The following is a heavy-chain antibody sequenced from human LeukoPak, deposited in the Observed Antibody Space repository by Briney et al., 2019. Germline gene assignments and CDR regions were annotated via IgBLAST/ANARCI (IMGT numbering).Heavy chain of an antibody. D-gene: IGHD6-13*01. CDR1: GYIFTSYG. J-gene: IGHJ4*02. V-gene: IGHV1-18*04. Sequence: ASVKVSCEASGYIFTSYGITWVRQAPGQGLEWMGRITTFNDRTVLAEKFRGRVTLNTDTTTAYLTLRKLRSDDTAVYYCARSGSSSWSSLLDYWGQGSLVIVSS. CDR2: ITTFNDRT. CDR3: ARSGSSSWSSLLDY.